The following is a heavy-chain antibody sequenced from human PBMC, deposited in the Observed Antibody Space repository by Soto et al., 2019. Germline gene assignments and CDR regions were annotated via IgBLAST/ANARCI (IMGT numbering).Heavy chain of an antibody. V-gene: IGHV1-18*01. J-gene: IGHJ5*02. CDR2: ISAYNGNT. CDR1: GYTFTSYG. D-gene: IGHD3-22*01. Sequence: ASVKVSCKASGYTFTSYGISWVRQAPGQGLEWMGWISAYNGNTNYAQKLQGRVTMTTDTSTSTANMELRSLRSDDTAVYYCARGVYYYDSSGYYSDDLYNWFDPWGQGTPVTVSS. CDR3: ARGVYYYDSSGYYSDDLYNWFDP.